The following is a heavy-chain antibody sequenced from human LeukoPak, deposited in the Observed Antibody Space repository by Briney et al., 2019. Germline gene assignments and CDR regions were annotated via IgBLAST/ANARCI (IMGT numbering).Heavy chain of an antibody. CDR2: IYYSGST. CDR1: GGSISSYY. D-gene: IGHD3-16*01. CDR3: ARDTRGRYYYGMDV. V-gene: IGHV4-59*01. Sequence: SETLSLTCTVSGGSISSYYWSWIRQPPGKGLEWIGYIYYSGSTNYNPSLKSRVTISVDTSKNQFSLKLSSVTAADTAVYYCARDTRGRYYYGMDVWGQGTTVTVSS. J-gene: IGHJ6*02.